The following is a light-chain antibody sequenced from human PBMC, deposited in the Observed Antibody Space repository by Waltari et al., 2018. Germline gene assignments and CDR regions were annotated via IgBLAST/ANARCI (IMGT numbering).Light chain of an antibody. CDR2: GTS. CDR3: QQYGTSPWT. Sequence: EIVLTQSPGTLSLSPGGRATLPCRASQSVGSNYLAWFQQKPGQAPRLLIYGTSSRSTGIPDRFSGGGSGTDFTLTISRLEPEDFAVYYCQQYGTSPWTFGQGTNVEIK. V-gene: IGKV3-20*01. CDR1: QSVGSNY. J-gene: IGKJ1*01.